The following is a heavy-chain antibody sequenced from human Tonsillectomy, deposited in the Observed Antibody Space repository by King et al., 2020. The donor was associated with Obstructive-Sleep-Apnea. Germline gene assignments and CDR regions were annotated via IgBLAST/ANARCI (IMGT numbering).Heavy chain of an antibody. CDR1: GGSISSGGYY. CDR3: TRAPLLGRNDAFDI. Sequence: QLQESGPGLVKPSQTLSLTCTVSGGSISSGGYYWTWIRQHPGKGLEWIGDIYYGGNTYFNPSLKSRVTLSVDTSKNQFSLKLSSVTAADTAVYYCTRAPLLGRNDAFDIWGQGTMVTVSS. D-gene: IGHD7-27*01. J-gene: IGHJ3*02. V-gene: IGHV4-31*03. CDR2: IYYGGNT.